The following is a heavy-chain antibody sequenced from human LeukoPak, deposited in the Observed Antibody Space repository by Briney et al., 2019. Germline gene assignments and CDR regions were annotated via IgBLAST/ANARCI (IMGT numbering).Heavy chain of an antibody. CDR3: AKDPQPTYYDFWSGYRIY. V-gene: IGHV3-30*18. CDR2: ISYDGSNK. J-gene: IGHJ4*02. Sequence: GRSLRLSCAASGFTFSSYVMHWVRQAPGKGLEWVAVISYDGSNKYYADSVKGRFTISRDNSKNTLYLQMNSLRAEDTAVYYCAKDPQPTYYDFWSGYRIYWGQGTLVTVSS. D-gene: IGHD3-3*01. CDR1: GFTFSSYV.